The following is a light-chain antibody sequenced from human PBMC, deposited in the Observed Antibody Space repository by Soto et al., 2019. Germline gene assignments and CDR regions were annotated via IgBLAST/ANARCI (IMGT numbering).Light chain of an antibody. CDR2: DAS. Sequence: DIRMTQSPSSLSASVGDRVTITCQASQDISKYVNWYQQKPGRAPKLLIYDASNLEPGVSSRFSGSGSGTHFTFAISGLQTEDFATYYLLQYDYLPLAFGGGTKV. J-gene: IGKJ4*01. V-gene: IGKV1-33*01. CDR3: LQYDYLPLA. CDR1: QDISKY.